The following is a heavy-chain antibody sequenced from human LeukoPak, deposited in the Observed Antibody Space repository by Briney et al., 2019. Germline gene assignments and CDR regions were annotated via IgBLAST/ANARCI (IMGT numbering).Heavy chain of an antibody. CDR3: ARPNGDYYNWFDP. V-gene: IGHV1-2*02. J-gene: IGHJ5*02. CDR1: GYTLIGYY. Sequence: ASVKVSCKASGYTLIGYYIHWVRQAPGQGLEWMGWINPNSGDTNYAQKFQDRVTLTRDTSISTAYMELTDLTSDDTAMYYCARPNGDYYNWFDPWGQGTLVTVTS. CDR2: INPNSGDT. D-gene: IGHD4-17*01.